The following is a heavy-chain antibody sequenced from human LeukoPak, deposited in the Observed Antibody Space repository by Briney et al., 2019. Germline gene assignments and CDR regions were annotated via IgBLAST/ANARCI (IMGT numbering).Heavy chain of an antibody. J-gene: IGHJ5*02. CDR1: GYSFTNYG. Sequence: GASVKVSCKTSGYSFTNYGISWVRQAPGRGLQWMGWISGATNIATYEDKWQGRLTMTTDTSTSTAYMELRSLRSDDTAVYYCARLWFGELFDWFDPWGQGTLVTVSS. CDR3: ARLWFGELFDWFDP. CDR2: ISGATNIA. V-gene: IGHV1-18*01. D-gene: IGHD3-10*01.